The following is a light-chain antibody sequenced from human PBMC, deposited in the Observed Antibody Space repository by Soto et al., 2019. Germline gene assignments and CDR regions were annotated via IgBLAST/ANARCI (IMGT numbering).Light chain of an antibody. Sequence: EIVLTQSPGTLSLSPGERATLSCRASQSVRSNYLAWYHQKPGQAPRLLIYAAFTRATGFPARFSGGGSGTEFTLTISSLQSEDFAVYYCQQYNNWPRTFGQGTKVDI. V-gene: IGKV3-15*01. J-gene: IGKJ1*01. CDR3: QQYNNWPRT. CDR2: AAF. CDR1: QSVRSN.